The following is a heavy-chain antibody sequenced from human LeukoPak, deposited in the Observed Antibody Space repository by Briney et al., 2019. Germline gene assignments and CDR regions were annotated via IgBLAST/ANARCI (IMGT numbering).Heavy chain of an antibody. CDR3: AKDRPTVYSSSWLHFLDS. J-gene: IGHJ4*02. V-gene: IGHV1-18*01. CDR1: GYTFTSYG. D-gene: IGHD6-13*01. CDR2: ISAYNGNT. Sequence: ASVKVSCKASGYTFTSYGIGWVRQAPGQGLEWMGWISAYNGNTNYAQKLQGRVTMTTDTSTSTAYMELRSLRSDDTAVYYCAKDRPTVYSSSWLHFLDSWGQGTLVTVSS.